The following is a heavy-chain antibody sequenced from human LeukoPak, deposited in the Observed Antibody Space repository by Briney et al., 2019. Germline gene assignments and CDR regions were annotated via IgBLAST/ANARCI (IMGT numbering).Heavy chain of an antibody. J-gene: IGHJ5*02. CDR3: AREVAYYDFWSGYSKNGHSWFDP. Sequence: SETLSLTCAVYGGSFSGYYWSWIRQPPGKGLEWIGEINHSGSTNYNPSLKSRVTISVDTSKNQFSLKLSSVTAADTAVYYCAREVAYYDFWSGYSKNGHSWFDPWGQGTLVTVSS. CDR1: GGSFSGYY. D-gene: IGHD3-3*01. CDR2: INHSGST. V-gene: IGHV4-34*01.